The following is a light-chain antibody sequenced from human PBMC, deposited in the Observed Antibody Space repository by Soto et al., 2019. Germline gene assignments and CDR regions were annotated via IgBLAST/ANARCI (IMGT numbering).Light chain of an antibody. Sequence: DIQMTQSPSTLSASVGDRVTITCRASQSISSWLAWYQQKPGKAPKLLIYKASSLESGVPSRFSGSGSGKEFPLTISSPQPDDFATYYCQQYNSYCTFGQGTKLEIK. CDR3: QQYNSYCT. J-gene: IGKJ2*02. V-gene: IGKV1-5*03. CDR2: KAS. CDR1: QSISSW.